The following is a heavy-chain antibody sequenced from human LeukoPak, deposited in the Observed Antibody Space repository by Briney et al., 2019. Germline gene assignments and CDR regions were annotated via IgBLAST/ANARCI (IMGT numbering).Heavy chain of an antibody. J-gene: IGHJ5*02. CDR3: ARSAPSAEIGGWFDP. Sequence: SETLSLTCTVSGGSISSGGYYWSWIRQHPGKGLEWIGYIYYSGSTYYNPSLKSRVTISVDTSKNQFSLKLSSVTAADTAVYYCARSAPSAEIGGWFDPWGQGTLVTVSS. CDR1: GGSISSGGYY. D-gene: IGHD6-19*01. CDR2: IYYSGST. V-gene: IGHV4-31*03.